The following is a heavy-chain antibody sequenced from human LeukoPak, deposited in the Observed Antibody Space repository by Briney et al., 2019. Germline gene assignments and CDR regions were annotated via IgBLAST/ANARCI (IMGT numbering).Heavy chain of an antibody. Sequence: PGGSLRLSCAASGFIFSNYWMTWVRQAPGKGPEWVANIKQDGSERDYVDSVKGRFTISRDNAKDSLYLQLNSLRAEDTALYYCAKDIRDGPFNTAIDYWGQGTLVTVSS. CDR2: IKQDGSER. J-gene: IGHJ4*02. V-gene: IGHV3-7*03. D-gene: IGHD5-18*01. CDR1: GFIFSNYW. CDR3: AKDIRDGPFNTAIDY.